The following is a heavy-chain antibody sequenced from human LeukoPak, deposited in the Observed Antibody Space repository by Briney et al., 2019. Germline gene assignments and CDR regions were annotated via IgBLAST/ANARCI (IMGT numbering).Heavy chain of an antibody. J-gene: IGHJ4*02. CDR3: AKLYSSWSYCDS. D-gene: IGHD2-15*01. V-gene: IGHV3-23*01. Sequence: PGGSLRLSCAASGFTFSSDAMTWARQAPGKGLEWVSTISISGGNTYYADSVKGRFTISRDNSKNTLYLQMNSLRAEDTAVYYCAKLYSSWSYCDSWGQGTLVTVSS. CDR1: GFTFSSDA. CDR2: ISISGGNT.